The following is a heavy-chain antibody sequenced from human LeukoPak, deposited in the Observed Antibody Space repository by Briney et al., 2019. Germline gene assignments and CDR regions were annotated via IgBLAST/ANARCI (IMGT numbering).Heavy chain of an antibody. D-gene: IGHD5-12*01. J-gene: IGHJ4*02. CDR2: IYHSGST. Sequence: SETLSLTCTVSGYSISSGYYWGWIRQPPGKGLEWIGSIYHSGSTYYNPSLKSRVTISVDTSKNQFSLKLSSVTAADTAVYYCATSPLNSGYELDYWGQGTLVTVSS. CDR3: ATSPLNSGYELDY. CDR1: GYSISSGYY. V-gene: IGHV4-38-2*02.